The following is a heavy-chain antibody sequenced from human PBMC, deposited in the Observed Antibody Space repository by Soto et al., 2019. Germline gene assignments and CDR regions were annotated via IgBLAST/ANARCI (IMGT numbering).Heavy chain of an antibody. D-gene: IGHD5-12*01. CDR3: ARHMATVYSTHDYYYYMDV. CDR2: IYYSGST. J-gene: IGHJ6*03. V-gene: IGHV4-59*08. Sequence: SETLSLTCTVSGGSISSYYWSWIRQPPGKGLEWIGYIYYSGSTNYNPSLKSRVTISVDTSKNQFSLKLSSVTAADTAVYYCARHMATVYSTHDYYYYMDVWGKGTTVTVSS. CDR1: GGSISSYY.